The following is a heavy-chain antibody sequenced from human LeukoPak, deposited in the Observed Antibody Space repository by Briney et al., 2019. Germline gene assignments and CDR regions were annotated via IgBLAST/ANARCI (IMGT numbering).Heavy chain of an antibody. CDR3: AKDNGWQQVSYYHYGLNV. D-gene: IGHD6-13*01. CDR2: ISSSSSYT. Sequence: GGSLRLSCAASGFTFSDYYMSWIRQAPGKGLEWVSYISSSSSYTNYADSVKGRFTISRDNSKNTLYLQMNSLRAEDTAVYYCAKDNGWQQVSYYHYGLNVWGQGTTVSVSS. CDR1: GFTFSDYY. V-gene: IGHV3-11*06. J-gene: IGHJ6*02.